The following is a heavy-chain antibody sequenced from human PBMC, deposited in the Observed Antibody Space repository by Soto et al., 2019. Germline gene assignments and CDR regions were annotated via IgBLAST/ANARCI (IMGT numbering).Heavy chain of an antibody. CDR2: INTYNGDT. Sequence: QGHLVQSGAEVKKPGASVKVSCKASGYIFVRYGLSWVRQAPGQGLEWMGWINTYNGDTDYAQEVQGRVTMTTDTSSNTAYMELRNLRSDDTAVYYCARNAQSTDNFSFDFWGQGTLVTVSS. V-gene: IGHV1-18*01. CDR3: ARNAQSTDNFSFDF. D-gene: IGHD3-9*01. CDR1: GYIFVRYG. J-gene: IGHJ4*02.